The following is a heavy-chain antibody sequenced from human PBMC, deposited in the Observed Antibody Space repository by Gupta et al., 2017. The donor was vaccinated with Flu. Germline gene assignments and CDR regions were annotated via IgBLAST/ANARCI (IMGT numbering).Heavy chain of an antibody. CDR2: IIQDGSEK. V-gene: IGHV3-7*01. CDR1: GFTFNNYW. CDR3: ARVANRRSGTTTHSFDY. J-gene: IGHJ4*02. D-gene: IGHD1-7*01. Sequence: EVQLVESGGGLVQPGGSLRLSCAASGFTFNNYWMTWVRQAPGKGLEWVANIIQDGSEKYLVDSVQGRVTISRDNAENSLWLQMNTLRVEDTAVYHCARVANRRSGTTTHSFDYWGQGTLVTVSS.